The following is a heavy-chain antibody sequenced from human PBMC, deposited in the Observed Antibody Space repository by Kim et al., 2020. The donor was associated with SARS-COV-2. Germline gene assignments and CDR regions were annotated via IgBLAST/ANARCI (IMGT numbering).Heavy chain of an antibody. J-gene: IGHJ4*02. CDR3: AKDHPSSGWPAFDS. D-gene: IGHD6-19*01. V-gene: IGHV3-23*01. Sequence: GGSLRLSCAASGFTFTSRAMSWVRQAPGKGPEWVASINNGGNAYYADSVKGRFTVSRDITRDTLYLQMNNLRAEDTALYYWAKDHPSSGWPAFDSWGQGTLVTVSS. CDR1: GFTFTSRA. CDR2: INNGGNA.